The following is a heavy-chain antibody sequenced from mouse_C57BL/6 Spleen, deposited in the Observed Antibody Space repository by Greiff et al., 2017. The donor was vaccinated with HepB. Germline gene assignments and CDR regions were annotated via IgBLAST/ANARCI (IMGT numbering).Heavy chain of an antibody. V-gene: IGHV1-26*01. J-gene: IGHJ4*01. D-gene: IGHD2-1*01. CDR3: ARWGVYYKHAMDY. Sequence: EVQLQQSGPELVKPGASVKISCKASGYTFTDYYMNWVKQSHGKSLEWIGDINPNNGGTSYNQKFKGKATLTVDKSSSTAYMELRSLTSEDSAVYYCARWGVYYKHAMDYWGQGTSVTVSS. CDR1: GYTFTDYY. CDR2: INPNNGGT.